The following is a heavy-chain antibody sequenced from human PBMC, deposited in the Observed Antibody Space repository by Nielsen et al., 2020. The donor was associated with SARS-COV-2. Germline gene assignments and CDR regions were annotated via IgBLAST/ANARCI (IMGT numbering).Heavy chain of an antibody. Sequence: SLKISCAASGFTFDDYAMHWVRQAPGKGLEWVSGISWNSGSIGYADSVKGRFTISRDNAKNSLYLQMNSLRAEDTAVYYCARGGVRFLEWSDPSAGMDVWGQGTTVTVSS. CDR3: ARGGVRFLEWSDPSAGMDV. J-gene: IGHJ6*02. CDR2: ISWNSGSI. D-gene: IGHD3-3*01. V-gene: IGHV3-9*01. CDR1: GFTFDDYA.